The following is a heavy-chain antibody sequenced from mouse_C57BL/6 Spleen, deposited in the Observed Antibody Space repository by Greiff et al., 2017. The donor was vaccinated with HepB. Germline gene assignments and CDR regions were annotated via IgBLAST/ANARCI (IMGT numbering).Heavy chain of an antibody. V-gene: IGHV5-9*01. D-gene: IGHD1-1*01. CDR3: ARHEIYYYGSGYFDV. Sequence: EVKLVESGGGLVKPGGSLKLSCAASGFTFSSYTMSWVRQTPEKRLEWVATISGGGGNTYYPDSVKGRFTISRDNAKNTLYLQMSSLRSEDTALYYCARHEIYYYGSGYFDVWGTGTTVTVSS. CDR2: ISGGGGNT. CDR1: GFTFSSYT. J-gene: IGHJ1*03.